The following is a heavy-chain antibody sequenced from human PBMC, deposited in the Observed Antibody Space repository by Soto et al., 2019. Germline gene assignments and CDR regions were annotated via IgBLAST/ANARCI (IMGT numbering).Heavy chain of an antibody. Sequence: QVQLVESGGGVVHPGRSLRLSCAASGFTFSIYGMHWVRQPPGNGLEWVAGISYDGSNEYYADSGKGRFTISRDNSKNTLYLQTNSLLAEDTDVYYYEAWCCAVDYWGQGTLVTVSS. CDR2: ISYDGSNE. V-gene: IGHV3-30*03. CDR3: EAWCCAVDY. J-gene: IGHJ4*02. D-gene: IGHD2-8*02. CDR1: GFTFSIYG.